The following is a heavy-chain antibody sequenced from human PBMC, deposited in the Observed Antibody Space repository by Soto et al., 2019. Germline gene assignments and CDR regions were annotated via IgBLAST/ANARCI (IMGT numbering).Heavy chain of an antibody. CDR2: IYYSGST. D-gene: IGHD1-1*01. J-gene: IGHJ6*02. V-gene: IGHV4-39*01. CDR1: GGSISSSSYY. CDR3: ARHEAGTGWVLGGPNYYYGMDV. Sequence: QLQLQESGPGLVKPSETLSLTCTVSGGSISSSSYYWGWIRQPPGKGLEWIGSIYYSGSTYYNPSFKSRVTQAAGTSKNQFSLKLSSVTAANTAVYYWARHEAGTGWVLGGPNYYYGMDVWGQGTTVTVSS.